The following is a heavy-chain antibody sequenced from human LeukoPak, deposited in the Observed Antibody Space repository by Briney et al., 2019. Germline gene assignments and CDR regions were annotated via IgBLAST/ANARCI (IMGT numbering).Heavy chain of an antibody. CDR2: IYTSGST. D-gene: IGHD3-10*01. CDR3: AREESITMVRGGQNWFDP. CDR1: GVSISSYY. Sequence: SSETLSLTCTVSGVSISSYYWSWIRQPAGKGLEWIGRIYTSGSTNYNPSLKSRVTMSVDTSKNQFSLKLSSVTAADTAVYYCAREESITMVRGGQNWFDPWGQGTLVTVSS. J-gene: IGHJ5*02. V-gene: IGHV4-4*07.